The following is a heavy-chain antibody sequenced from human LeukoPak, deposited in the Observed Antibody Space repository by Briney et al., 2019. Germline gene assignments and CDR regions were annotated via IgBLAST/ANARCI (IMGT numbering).Heavy chain of an antibody. J-gene: IGHJ6*02. CDR3: ARAPSYRYAMDV. Sequence: GGSLRLSCAASGFTVSSNYMSWVRQAPGKGLEWVSATYSGADSYYADSVKGRFTISRDISKNTLYLQMNSLRVEDTAVYYCARAPSYRYAMDVWGQGTTVTVSS. D-gene: IGHD1-26*01. CDR1: GFTVSSNY. CDR2: TYSGADS. V-gene: IGHV3-66*01.